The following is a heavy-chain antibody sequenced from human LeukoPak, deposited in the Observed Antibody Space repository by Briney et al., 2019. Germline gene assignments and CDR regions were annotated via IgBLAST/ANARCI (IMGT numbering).Heavy chain of an antibody. CDR3: ARGSGGWYNWFDP. V-gene: IGHV3-74*01. J-gene: IGHJ5*02. D-gene: IGHD6-19*01. CDR2: INTDGTST. Sequence: GGSLRLSCAVSGFTFSTSWMHWVRRAPGKGLVCVSRINTDGTSTIYADSVKGQFTISRDDAKNTLYLQMNSLRAEDTAVYYCARGSGGWYNWFDPWGQGTLVSVSS. CDR1: GFTFSTSW.